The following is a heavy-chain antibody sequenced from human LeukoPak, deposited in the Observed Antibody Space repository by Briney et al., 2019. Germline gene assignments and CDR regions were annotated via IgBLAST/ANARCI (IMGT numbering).Heavy chain of an antibody. Sequence: GGSLRLSCAASGFTFSSFAMTWVRQAPGKGLEWVSGVVGGGTTYYADSVKGRFTLSKDNSKKTVYLQMDSLRVEDTAIYYCAKDLHYNDGRWEFDPWGQGTLVTVSS. D-gene: IGHD5-24*01. CDR3: AKDLHYNDGRWEFDP. CDR1: GFTFSSFA. V-gene: IGHV3-23*01. J-gene: IGHJ5*02. CDR2: VVGGGTT.